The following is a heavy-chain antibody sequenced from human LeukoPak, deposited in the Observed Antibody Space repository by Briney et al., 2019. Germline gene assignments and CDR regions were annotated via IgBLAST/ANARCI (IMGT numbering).Heavy chain of an antibody. CDR2: IYTSGST. CDR1: GGSISSYY. CDR3: AGLYYYGSGSSFDY. Sequence: SETLSLTCTVSGGSISSYYWSWIRQPAGKGLECIVRIYTSGSTNYSPSLKSRVTKSVDTSKNQFSLKLSSVTAADTAVYYCAGLYYYGSGSSFDYWGQGTLVTVSS. D-gene: IGHD3-10*01. J-gene: IGHJ4*02. V-gene: IGHV4-4*07.